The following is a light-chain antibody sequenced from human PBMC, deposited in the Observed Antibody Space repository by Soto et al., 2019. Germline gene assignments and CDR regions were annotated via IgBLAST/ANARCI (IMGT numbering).Light chain of an antibody. CDR1: SSDVGGYNY. Sequence: SVLTQPGSVSGSPGQSVPISCTGTSSDVGGYNYVSWYQQHPGKAPKLMIYDVSKRPSGVPDRFSGSKSGNTASLTISGLQAEDEADYYCCSYAGSYVFGTGTKVTVL. CDR3: CSYAGSYV. CDR2: DVS. J-gene: IGLJ1*01. V-gene: IGLV2-11*01.